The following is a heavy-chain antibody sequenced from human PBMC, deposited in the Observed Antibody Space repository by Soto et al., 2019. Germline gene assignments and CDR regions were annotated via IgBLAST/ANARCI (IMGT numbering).Heavy chain of an antibody. D-gene: IGHD3-16*01. V-gene: IGHV3-48*01. CDR1: GFTFSSYS. CDR2: ISSSSSTI. J-gene: IGHJ4*02. CDR3: ASLTYYDYIWGSYSTVEGLDY. Sequence: EVQLVESGGGLVQPGGSLRLSCAASGFTFSSYSMNWVRQAPGKGLEWVSYISSSSSTIYYADSVKGRFTISRDNAKNSLYLQMNSLRAEDTAVYYCASLTYYDYIWGSYSTVEGLDYWGQGTLVTVSS.